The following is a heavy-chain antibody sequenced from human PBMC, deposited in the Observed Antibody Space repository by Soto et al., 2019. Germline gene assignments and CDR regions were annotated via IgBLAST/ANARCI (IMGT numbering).Heavy chain of an antibody. D-gene: IGHD3-10*01. CDR1: GASISSYY. CDR3: ERDNGSCRYRGTSDD. CDR2: VHYSGST. V-gene: IGHV4-59*12. Sequence: QLQLQESAPGLVKPSGTRSLTCPVSGASISSYYWSWIRQSPQKGLECIGSVHYSGSTNYRPSVTRRVTIEVDRAMNQFSLKLTAVAAADTAVNDCERDNGSCRYRGTSDDWGQGILVNVSS. J-gene: IGHJ1*01.